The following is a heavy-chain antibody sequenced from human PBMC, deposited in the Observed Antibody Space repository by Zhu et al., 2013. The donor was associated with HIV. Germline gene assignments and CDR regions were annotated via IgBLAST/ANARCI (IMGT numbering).Heavy chain of an antibody. D-gene: IGHD3-22*01. CDR1: GGTFSSYA. Sequence: QVQLVQSGAEVKKPGSSVKVSCKASGGTFSSYAISWVRQAPGQGLEWMGGIIPMFGTANYAQKFQGRVTITADESTSTAYMQLSSLRSEDTAVYYCARDHNSGYYSYFDYWGQGTTVTVSS. J-gene: IGHJ4*02. CDR2: IIPMFGTA. CDR3: ARDHNSGYYSYFDY. V-gene: IGHV1-69*01.